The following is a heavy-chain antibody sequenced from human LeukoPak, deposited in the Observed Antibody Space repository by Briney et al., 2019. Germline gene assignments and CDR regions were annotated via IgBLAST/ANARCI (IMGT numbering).Heavy chain of an antibody. J-gene: IGHJ6*03. Sequence: GGSLRLSCTASGFTFGDYAMSWFRQAPGKGLEWVGFIRSKAYGGTTEYAASVKGRFTISRDDSKSIAYLQMNSLKTEDTAMYYCTRGLGTTENYYYYYMDVWGKGTTVTVSS. CDR1: GFTFGDYA. CDR2: IRSKAYGGTT. D-gene: IGHD4-17*01. CDR3: TRGLGTTENYYYYYMDV. V-gene: IGHV3-49*03.